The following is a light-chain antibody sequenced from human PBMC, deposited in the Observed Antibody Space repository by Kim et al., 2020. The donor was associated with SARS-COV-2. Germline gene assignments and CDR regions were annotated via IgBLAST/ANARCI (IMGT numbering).Light chain of an antibody. V-gene: IGLV2-14*03. CDR1: SSDVGGYNY. CDR2: DVS. J-gene: IGLJ2*01. CDR3: SAYRTGDTVP. Sequence: QSALTQPASVSGSPGQSITISCTGTSSDVGGYNYVSWYQQHPGKAPKLMIYDVSKRPSGVSNRFSGSKSGNTASLTISGLQAEDEADYYCSAYRTGDTVPFGGGTQLTVL.